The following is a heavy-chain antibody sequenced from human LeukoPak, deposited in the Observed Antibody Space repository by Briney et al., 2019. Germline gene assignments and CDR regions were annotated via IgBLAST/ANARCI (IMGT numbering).Heavy chain of an antibody. CDR2: INHSGST. CDR3: ARSSGSSGYGDYFDY. CDR1: GGSISGYY. J-gene: IGHJ4*02. V-gene: IGHV4-34*01. Sequence: SETLSLTCTVSGGSISGYYWSWIRQPPGKGLEWIGEINHSGSTNYNPSLKSRVTISVDTSKNQFSLKLSSVTAADTAVYYCARSSGSSGYGDYFDYWGQGTLVTVSS. D-gene: IGHD3-22*01.